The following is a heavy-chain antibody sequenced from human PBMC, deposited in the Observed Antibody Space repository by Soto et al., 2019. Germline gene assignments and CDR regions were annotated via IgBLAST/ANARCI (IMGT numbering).Heavy chain of an antibody. CDR2: MYHSGTT. J-gene: IGHJ4*02. D-gene: IGHD3-10*01. CDR1: GGSIASDNW. Sequence: QVQLQESGPGLVRPSGTLSLTCTFSGGSIASDNWWTWVRQPPGRGLGWIGEMYHSGTTNYSPSLRSRVTILMDESKNQVSLKLTSVTAADTARYYCARASASSMLRGVIINWGQGTLVTVSS. CDR3: ARASASSMLRGVIIN. V-gene: IGHV4-4*02.